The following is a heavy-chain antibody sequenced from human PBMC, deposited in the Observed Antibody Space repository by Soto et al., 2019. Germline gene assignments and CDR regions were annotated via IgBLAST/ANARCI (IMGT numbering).Heavy chain of an antibody. Sequence: QVQLQQWGAGLLKPSETLSLTCAVKGGSHSGDSWSWIRQPPGKGLEWIGEINHRGTINYNPSLRSRVIMSVDTSKNEFSLKLNSVTAADSAVYYCARGGGFIAGDMVWVDPLGQGTLVTFSS. D-gene: IGHD6-13*01. CDR3: ARGGGFIAGDMVWVDP. V-gene: IGHV4-34*01. CDR2: INHRGTI. J-gene: IGHJ5*02. CDR1: GGSHSGDS.